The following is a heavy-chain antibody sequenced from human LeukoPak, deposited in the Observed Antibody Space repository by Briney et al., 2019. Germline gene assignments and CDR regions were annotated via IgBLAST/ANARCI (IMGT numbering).Heavy chain of an antibody. CDR2: ISSSSSYI. D-gene: IGHD2-15*01. J-gene: IGHJ5*02. V-gene: IGHV3-21*01. CDR1: GFTFSSYS. CDR3: ARTVYCSGGSCYSVDAIGWFDP. Sequence: PGGSLRLSCAASGFTFSSYSMNWVRPAPGKGLEWVSSISSSSSYIYYADSVKGRFTISRDNAKNSLYLQMNSLRAVDTAVYYCARTVYCSGGSCYSVDAIGWFDPWGQGTLVTVSS.